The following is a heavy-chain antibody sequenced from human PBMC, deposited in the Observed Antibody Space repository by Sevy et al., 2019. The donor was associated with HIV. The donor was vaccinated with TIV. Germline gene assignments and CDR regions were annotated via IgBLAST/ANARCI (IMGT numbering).Heavy chain of an antibody. CDR1: GFTFSSYS. V-gene: IGHV3-21*01. CDR3: ARGVRTYDAFDL. CDR2: ISSSSSYI. Sequence: GGSLRLSCAASGFTFSSYSMNWVRQAPGKGLEWVSSISSSSSYIYYADSVKGRFTISRDNAKNSLFLQMNSLRAEDTALYYCARGVRTYDAFDLWGQGTMVTVSS. D-gene: IGHD6-6*01. J-gene: IGHJ3*01.